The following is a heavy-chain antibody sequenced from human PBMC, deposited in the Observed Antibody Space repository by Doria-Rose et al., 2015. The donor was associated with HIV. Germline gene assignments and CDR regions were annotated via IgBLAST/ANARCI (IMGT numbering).Heavy chain of an antibody. CDR1: GFTFGSYG. V-gene: IGHV3-33*03. Sequence: VQLLETGGTVVQPGTSLRLSCVASGFTFGSYGMHWVRQAPGKGLEWVAVIRYDGSNKYYGESVKGRFTISRDNSKNTLYLQMNSLRVEDTAVYYCAKDTSGWRTGSDYWGPGTLVTVSS. CDR3: AKDTSGWRTGSDY. D-gene: IGHD2-2*01. CDR2: IRYDGSNK. J-gene: IGHJ4*02.